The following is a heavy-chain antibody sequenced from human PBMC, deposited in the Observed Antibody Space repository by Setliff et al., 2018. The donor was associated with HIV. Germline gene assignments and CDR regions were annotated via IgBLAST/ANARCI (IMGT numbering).Heavy chain of an antibody. CDR1: RYTFTSYA. J-gene: IGHJ4*02. CDR3: ARDIGKRYYGSGSYPEESDF. Sequence: ASVKVSCKASRYTFTSYAIHWVRQAPGQRLEWMGWINAGDGNTKYSEKFQDRVTITSDTSASTVYMELSSLKSEDTAVYYCARDIGKRYYGSGSYPEESDFWGQGTMVTV. V-gene: IGHV1-3*01. D-gene: IGHD3-10*01. CDR2: INAGDGNT.